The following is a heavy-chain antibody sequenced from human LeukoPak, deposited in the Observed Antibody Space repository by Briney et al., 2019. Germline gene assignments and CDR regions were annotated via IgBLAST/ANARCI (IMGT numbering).Heavy chain of an antibody. Sequence: ASVKVSCKASGYTFTSYGISWVRQAPGQGLEWMGWISAYNGNTNYAQKLQGRVTMTTDTSTSTAYMELRSLRSDDTAVYYCARVKYYDTSGYRRGYFDYWGQGTLVTVSS. J-gene: IGHJ4*02. CDR3: ARVKYYDTSGYRRGYFDY. CDR1: GYTFTSYG. CDR2: ISAYNGNT. D-gene: IGHD3-22*01. V-gene: IGHV1-18*01.